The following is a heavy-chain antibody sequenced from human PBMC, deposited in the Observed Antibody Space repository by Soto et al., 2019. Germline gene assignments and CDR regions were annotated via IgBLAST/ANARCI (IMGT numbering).Heavy chain of an antibody. V-gene: IGHV5-10-1*01. J-gene: IGHJ6*02. Sequence: PGESLKISCQGSGYTFSNNWISWVRQKPGKGLEWMGKIDPSDSYTNYSPSFQGHVTISADKSISTAYLQWSSLKASDTAMYYCARQGGGRYCSGGSCYYYYGMDVWGQGTTVTVSS. CDR2: IDPSDSYT. CDR3: ARQGGGRYCSGGSCYYYYGMDV. D-gene: IGHD2-15*01. CDR1: GYTFSNNW.